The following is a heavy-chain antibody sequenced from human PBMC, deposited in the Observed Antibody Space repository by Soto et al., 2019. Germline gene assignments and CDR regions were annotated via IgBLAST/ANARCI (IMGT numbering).Heavy chain of an antibody. CDR3: ARDWAAAGPFAY. V-gene: IGHV1-69*13. CDR1: GGTFSSYA. CDR2: IIPIFGTA. J-gene: IGHJ4*02. D-gene: IGHD6-13*01. Sequence: SVKVSCKASGGTFSSYAISWVRQAPGQGLEWMGGIIPIFGTANYAQKFQGRVTITADESMSTAYMELSSLRSEDTAVYYCARDWAAAGPFAYWSQGTLVTVSS.